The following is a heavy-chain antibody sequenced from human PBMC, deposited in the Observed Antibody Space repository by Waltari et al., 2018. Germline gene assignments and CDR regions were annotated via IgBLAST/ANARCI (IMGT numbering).Heavy chain of an antibody. CDR1: LLILSRIW. CDR3: ATLLGHSTYFDH. CDR2: MKLDGNMK. V-gene: IGHV3-7*01. Sequence: EVHLVESGGALVYPGGYLRRSCGDTLLILSRIWLSWVLQAPGKVLEWVATMKLDGNMKFYLDSVRGRFTISTYNAKKSLYLQMDSLRAEDTAVYYCATLLGHSTYFDHWGQGALVTVSS. J-gene: IGHJ4*02.